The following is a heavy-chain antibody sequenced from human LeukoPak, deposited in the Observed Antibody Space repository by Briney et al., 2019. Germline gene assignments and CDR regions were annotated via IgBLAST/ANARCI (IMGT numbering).Heavy chain of an antibody. J-gene: IGHJ4*02. V-gene: IGHV4-39*01. CDR3: ARHSLNNYGDYY. Sequence: PSETLSLTCTVSGGSISSSSYSWTWIRQPPGKGLEWIGSIHYDGNTYYKPSLRSRVTISVDTSNQFSLRLSSATAADTAIYYCARHSLNNYGDYYWGQGTLVTVSS. D-gene: IGHD4-17*01. CDR1: GGSISSSSYS. CDR2: IHYDGNT.